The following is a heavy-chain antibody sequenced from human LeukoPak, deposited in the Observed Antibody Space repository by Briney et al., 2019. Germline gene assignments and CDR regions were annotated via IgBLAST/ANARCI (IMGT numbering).Heavy chain of an antibody. CDR2: ISWNSGSI. CDR3: VLVYASGIYYFDY. CDR1: GFTFDDYA. D-gene: IGHD2-8*01. V-gene: IGHV3-9*01. J-gene: IGHJ4*02. Sequence: PGGSLRLSCAASGFTFDDYAMHWVRQAPGKGLEWVSGISWNSGSIGYADSVKGRFTISRDNSKNTLYLQMNSLRAEDTAVYYCVLVYASGIYYFDYWGQGTLVTVSS.